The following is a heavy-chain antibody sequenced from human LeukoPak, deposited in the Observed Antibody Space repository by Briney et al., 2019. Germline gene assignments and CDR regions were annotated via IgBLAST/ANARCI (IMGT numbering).Heavy chain of an antibody. CDR1: GFTFSSYA. J-gene: IGHJ4*02. CDR3: AKDITMIVVVPDY. Sequence: GGSLRLSCAASGFTFSSYAMSWVRQAPGEGLEWVSAISGSGGSTYYADSVKGRFTISRDNSKNTLYLQMNSLRAEDTAVYYCAKDITMIVVVPDYWGQGTLVTVSS. CDR2: ISGSGGST. V-gene: IGHV3-23*01. D-gene: IGHD3-22*01.